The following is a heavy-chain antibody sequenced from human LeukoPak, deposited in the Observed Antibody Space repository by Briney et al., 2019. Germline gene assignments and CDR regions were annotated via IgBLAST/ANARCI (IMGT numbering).Heavy chain of an antibody. CDR3: ARLHYDVLTGPFDY. D-gene: IGHD3-9*01. J-gene: IGHJ4*02. Sequence: GGSLRLSCAASGFTVSSNYMSWVRQAPGKGLEWVSVVYSGGSTYYADSVKGRFTISRDNSKNTLYLQMNSLRAEDTAVYYCARLHYDVLTGPFDYWGQGTLVTVSS. CDR2: VYSGGST. CDR1: GFTVSSNY. V-gene: IGHV3-53*01.